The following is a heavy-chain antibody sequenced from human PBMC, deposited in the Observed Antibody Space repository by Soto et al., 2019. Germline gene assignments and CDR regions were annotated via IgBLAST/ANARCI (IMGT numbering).Heavy chain of an antibody. V-gene: IGHV3-21*01. D-gene: IGHD5-18*01. CDR1: VFTFISYS. Sequence: PGWSLRISCASSVFTFISYSMNWVRQAPGKGLEWVSSISSSSSYIYYADSVKGRFTISRDNAKNSLYLQMNGLRAEDTAVYYCARVNGGYSYGLVGMDVWGQGTTVTVSS. J-gene: IGHJ6*02. CDR2: ISSSSSYI. CDR3: ARVNGGYSYGLVGMDV.